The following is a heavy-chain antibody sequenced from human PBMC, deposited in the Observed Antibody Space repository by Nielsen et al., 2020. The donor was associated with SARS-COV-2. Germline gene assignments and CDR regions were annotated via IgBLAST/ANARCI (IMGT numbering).Heavy chain of an antibody. Sequence: VNVSCQASGYTFTKYGISWVRQAPGQGLEWMGWISGNSDSAKYVKKFLGRVIMTTDTSTSTAYLEVRSLRSDDTAVYYCASSAPPSGFNWFDPWGQGTLVTVSS. CDR2: ISGNSDSA. CDR3: ASSAPPSGFNWFDP. V-gene: IGHV1-18*04. J-gene: IGHJ5*02. D-gene: IGHD3-22*01. CDR1: GYTFTKYG.